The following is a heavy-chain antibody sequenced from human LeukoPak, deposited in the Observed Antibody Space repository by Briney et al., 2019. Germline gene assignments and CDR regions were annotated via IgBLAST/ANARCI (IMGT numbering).Heavy chain of an antibody. V-gene: IGHV1-18*01. CDR2: ISAYSVNT. Sequence: ASVKVSCKASGYTFSTYGISWVRQAPGQGLEWMGWISAYSVNTNYAQKLQGRVTMTTDTSTSTAYMELRSLRSDDTAVYYCARAGADNYSYYYMDVWGKGTTVTVSS. CDR3: ARAGADNYSYYYMDV. CDR1: GYTFSTYG. J-gene: IGHJ6*03.